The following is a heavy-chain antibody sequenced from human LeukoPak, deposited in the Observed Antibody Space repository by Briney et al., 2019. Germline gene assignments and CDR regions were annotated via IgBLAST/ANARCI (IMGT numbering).Heavy chain of an antibody. V-gene: IGHV3-33*08. D-gene: IGHD6-13*01. CDR1: GFTFSSYG. Sequence: PGRSLRLSCAASGFTFSSYGMHWVRQAPGKGLEWVAVIWYGGSNKYYADSVKGRFTISRDNSKNMLHLQMSSLRAEDTAVYYCATLSDAIAAAGTRNYWGQGTLVTVSS. CDR2: IWYGGSNK. J-gene: IGHJ4*02. CDR3: ATLSDAIAAAGTRNY.